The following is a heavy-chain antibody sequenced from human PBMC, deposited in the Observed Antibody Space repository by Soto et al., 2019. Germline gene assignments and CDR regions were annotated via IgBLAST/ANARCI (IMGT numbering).Heavy chain of an antibody. CDR2: FSGPGGAT. D-gene: IGHD1-26*01. Sequence: PGGSLRLSCEASGFTFRRFAMSWVRQAPGKGLEWVSTFSGPGGATYYADSVKGRITISRDNIKSSLYLKMSNLRAEDTAIYYCAKGKISTTTYTSFDSWGQGTLVTVSS. CDR1: GFTFRRFA. V-gene: IGHV3-23*01. J-gene: IGHJ5*01. CDR3: AKGKISTTTYTSFDS.